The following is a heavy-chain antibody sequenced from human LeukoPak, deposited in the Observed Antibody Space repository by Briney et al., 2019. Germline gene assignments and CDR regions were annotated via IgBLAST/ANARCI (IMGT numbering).Heavy chain of an antibody. V-gene: IGHV1-69*04. J-gene: IGHJ4*02. CDR1: GTTFSSYA. D-gene: IGHD2-2*02. CDR3: ARGPRYCSGTSCYTDY. CDR2: IIPILGIA. Sequence: SVKVSCKASGTTFSSYAISWVRQAPGQGLEWMGRIIPILGIANYAQKFQGRVTITADKSTSTAYMELRSLRSEDTAVYYCARGPRYCSGTSCYTDYWGQGTLVTVSS.